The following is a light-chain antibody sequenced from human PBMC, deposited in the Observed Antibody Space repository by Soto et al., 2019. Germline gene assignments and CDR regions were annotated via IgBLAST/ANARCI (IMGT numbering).Light chain of an antibody. Sequence: QSALTQPASVSGSPGQSITISCTGTSSDVGGYNYVSWYQQHPGKAPKLMIYDVSNRPSGVSNRFSGSKSGNTASLTISGLLARDGAAYYLSSYTSSSTLYVFGTGTKLTVL. CDR2: DVS. CDR3: SSYTSSSTLYV. CDR1: SSDVGGYNY. J-gene: IGLJ1*01. V-gene: IGLV2-14*01.